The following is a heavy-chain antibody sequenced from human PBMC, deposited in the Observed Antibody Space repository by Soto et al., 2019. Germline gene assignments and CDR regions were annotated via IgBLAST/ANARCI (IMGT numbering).Heavy chain of an antibody. J-gene: IGHJ4*02. Sequence: QAQLVQSGAEVTQPGSSVKVSCKASGGTFSSYAISWVRQAHGQGLEWMGEIIPRLGTANYAQKFKGRVTITADESTSTAYMELSSLRSEDTAVYYCARGYNYYDSSGYYHQFDCWGEGSLVAGSS. CDR3: ARGYNYYDSSGYYHQFDC. CDR2: IIPRLGTA. V-gene: IGHV1-69*01. CDR1: GGTFSSYA. D-gene: IGHD3-22*01.